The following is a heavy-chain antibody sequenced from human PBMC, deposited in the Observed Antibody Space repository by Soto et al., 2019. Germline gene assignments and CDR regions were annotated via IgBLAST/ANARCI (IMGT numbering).Heavy chain of an antibody. J-gene: IGHJ4*02. Sequence: GWSLRLSCAASGFTFSSYSMNWVRQAPGKGLEWVSSISSSSSYIYYADSVKGRFTISRDNAKNSLYLQMNSLRAEDTAVYYCARDGAYSGYDKDFDYWGQGTLVTVSS. D-gene: IGHD5-12*01. CDR2: ISSSSSYI. CDR1: GFTFSSYS. CDR3: ARDGAYSGYDKDFDY. V-gene: IGHV3-21*01.